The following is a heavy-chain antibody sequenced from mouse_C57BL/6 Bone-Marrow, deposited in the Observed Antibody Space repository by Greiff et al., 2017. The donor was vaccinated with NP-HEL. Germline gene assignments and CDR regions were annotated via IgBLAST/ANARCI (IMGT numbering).Heavy chain of an antibody. Sequence: LVEPGPELVKPGASVKISCKASGYAFSSSWMNWVKQRPGQGLEWIGRIYPGDGDTNYNGKFKGKATLTADKSSSTAYMQLSSLTSEDSAVYFCARDGYSFAYWGQGTLVTVSA. J-gene: IGHJ3*01. CDR3: ARDGYSFAY. V-gene: IGHV1-82*01. CDR1: GYAFSSSW. CDR2: IYPGDGDT. D-gene: IGHD2-3*01.